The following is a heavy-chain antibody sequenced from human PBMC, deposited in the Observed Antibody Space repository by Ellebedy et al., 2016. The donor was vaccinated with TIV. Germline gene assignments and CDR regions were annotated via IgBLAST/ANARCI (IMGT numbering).Heavy chain of an antibody. CDR2: ISYDGSNK. J-gene: IGHJ4*02. V-gene: IGHV3-30*03. CDR3: AAPGRLRYFDWLFSHDY. Sequence: GESLKISCAASGFTFSSYGMHWVRQAPGKGLEWVAVISYDGSNKYYADSVKGRFTISRDNSKNTLYLQMNSLRAEDTAVYYCAAPGRLRYFDWLFSHDYWGQGTLVTVSA. D-gene: IGHD3-9*01. CDR1: GFTFSSYG.